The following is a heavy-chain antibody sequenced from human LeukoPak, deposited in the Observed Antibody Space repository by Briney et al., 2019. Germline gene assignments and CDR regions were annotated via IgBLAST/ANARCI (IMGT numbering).Heavy chain of an antibody. CDR3: ARGVGAAAGSSPFDY. D-gene: IGHD6-13*01. CDR1: GGSISSSNW. Sequence: PSEALSLTCAVSGGSISSSNWWSWVRQPPGKGLEWIGEIYHSGSTNYNPSLKSRVTISVDKSKNQFSLKLSSVTAADTAVYYCARGVGAAAGSSPFDYWGQGTLVTVSS. V-gene: IGHV4-4*02. J-gene: IGHJ4*02. CDR2: IYHSGST.